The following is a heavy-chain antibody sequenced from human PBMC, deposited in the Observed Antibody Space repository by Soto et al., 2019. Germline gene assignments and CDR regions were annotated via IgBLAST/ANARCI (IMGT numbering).Heavy chain of an antibody. CDR2: IDDDGSA. D-gene: IGHD2-21*01. CDR3: ARDIPHNWFDA. CDR1: GSTFGPYW. Sequence: QLVESGGGLVQPGGSLRISCAASGSTFGPYWMHWVRQAPGKGLVWLSRIDDDGSAVYADSVKGRFTTSRDNAKNTVYLQMNSLRDEDTAVYYCARDIPHNWFDAWGQGTLVTVSS. V-gene: IGHV3-74*01. J-gene: IGHJ5*02.